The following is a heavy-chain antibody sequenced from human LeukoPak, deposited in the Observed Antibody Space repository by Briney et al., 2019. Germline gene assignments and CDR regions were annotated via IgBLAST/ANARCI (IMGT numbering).Heavy chain of an antibody. Sequence: KAGGSLRLSCAASGFTFSNYAMSWVRQAPGKGLEWVSAISGSGGNTYYADSVKGRFTISRDNSRSTLYLQMNSLRAEDTAVYYCVSSSSGWYRFQYSGQGTLVTVSS. CDR3: VSSSSGWYRFQY. CDR2: ISGSGGNT. CDR1: GFTFSNYA. V-gene: IGHV3-23*01. D-gene: IGHD6-19*01. J-gene: IGHJ4*02.